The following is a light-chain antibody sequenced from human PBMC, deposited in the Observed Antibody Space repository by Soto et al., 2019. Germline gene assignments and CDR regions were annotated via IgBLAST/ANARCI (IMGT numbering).Light chain of an antibody. CDR3: SSYTSSYTWI. J-gene: IGLJ3*02. CDR1: TNDVGGYNY. V-gene: IGLV2-14*03. CDR2: GVT. Sequence: QSVLTQPASVSGSPGQSITISCSGTTNDVGGYNYVSWYQQHPGKAPKLLIYGVTDRPSGVSSRFSGSKSGNAASLTISGLRAEDEGDYYCSSYTSSYTWIFGGGTKLTVL.